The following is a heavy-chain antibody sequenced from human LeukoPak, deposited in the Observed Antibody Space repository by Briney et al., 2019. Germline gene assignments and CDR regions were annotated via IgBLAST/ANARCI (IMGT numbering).Heavy chain of an antibody. V-gene: IGHV1-18*01. CDR3: ARDLGYYYDSSGYYFFDY. Sequence: ASVKVSCKASGYPINWYGFTWVRRAPGQGLEWMGWISAYNGNTNYAQKLQGRVTMTTDTSTSTAYMELRSLRSDDTAVYYCARDLGYYYDSSGYYFFDYWGQGTLVTVSS. D-gene: IGHD3-22*01. CDR1: GYPINWYG. CDR2: ISAYNGNT. J-gene: IGHJ4*02.